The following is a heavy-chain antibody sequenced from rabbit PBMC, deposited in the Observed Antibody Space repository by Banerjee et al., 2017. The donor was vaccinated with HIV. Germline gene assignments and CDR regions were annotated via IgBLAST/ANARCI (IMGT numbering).Heavy chain of an antibody. CDR2: IYTGHGGT. Sequence: QSLEESGGDLVTPGGTLTLTCTASGFTISSYHMCWVRQAPGKGLEWIACIYTGHGGTYYASWARGRFTISKTSSTTVTLQMTSLTAADTATYFCARDSGSGWNFDLWGQGTLVTVS. CDR1: GFTISSYH. V-gene: IGHV1S40*01. J-gene: IGHJ4*01. D-gene: IGHD1-1*01. CDR3: ARDSGSGWNFDL.